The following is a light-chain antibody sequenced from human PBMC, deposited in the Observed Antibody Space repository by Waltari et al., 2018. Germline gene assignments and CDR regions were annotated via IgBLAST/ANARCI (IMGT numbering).Light chain of an antibody. CDR3: QQSFSSPRT. CDR2: AAS. J-gene: IGKJ1*01. CDR1: QNIRTY. Sequence: GRASQNIRTYLNWYQQKPGQAPNLLIYAASSLQSGVPSRFSGSGSGTDFTLTINSLQPEDSAAYFCQQSFSSPRTFGQGTKVEIK. V-gene: IGKV1-39*01.